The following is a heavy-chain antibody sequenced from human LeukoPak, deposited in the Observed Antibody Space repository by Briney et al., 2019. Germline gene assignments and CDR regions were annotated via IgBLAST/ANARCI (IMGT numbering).Heavy chain of an antibody. Sequence: PGGSLRLSCAASGFTFSSYAMSWVRQAPGKGLEWVSAISGSGGSPYYADSVKGRFTISRDNSKNTLYLQMNSLRAEDTAVYYCAKEESGSRNYYYYYGMDVWGQGTTVTVSS. CDR1: GFTFSSYA. V-gene: IGHV3-23*01. CDR3: AKEESGSRNYYYYYGMDV. J-gene: IGHJ6*02. CDR2: ISGSGGSP. D-gene: IGHD3-10*01.